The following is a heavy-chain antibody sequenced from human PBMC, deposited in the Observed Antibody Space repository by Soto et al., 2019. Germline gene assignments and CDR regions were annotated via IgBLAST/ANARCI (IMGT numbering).Heavy chain of an antibody. Sequence: SETLSLTCAVYGGSFSGYYWSWIRQPPGKGLEWIGEINHSGSTNYNPSLKSRVTISVDTSNNQFSLKLSSVTAADTAVYYCARGRITMVRGAPDYYYYGMDVWGQGTTVTVSS. CDR3: ARGRITMVRGAPDYYYYGMDV. D-gene: IGHD3-10*01. J-gene: IGHJ6*02. CDR1: GGSFSGYY. V-gene: IGHV4-34*01. CDR2: INHSGST.